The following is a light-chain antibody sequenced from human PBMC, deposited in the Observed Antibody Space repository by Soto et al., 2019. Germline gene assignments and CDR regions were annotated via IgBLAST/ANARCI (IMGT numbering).Light chain of an antibody. V-gene: IGLV2-14*01. CDR1: SSDVGIYNY. Sequence: QSVLTQPASVSGSPGQSIAISCTGSSSDVGIYNYVSWYQQHPGKVPKLIIYEVTNRPSGVSNRFSGSKSGNTASLTISGLQAEDEADYYCSSYTNSSTRVFGTGTNLTVL. CDR2: EVT. J-gene: IGLJ1*01. CDR3: SSYTNSSTRV.